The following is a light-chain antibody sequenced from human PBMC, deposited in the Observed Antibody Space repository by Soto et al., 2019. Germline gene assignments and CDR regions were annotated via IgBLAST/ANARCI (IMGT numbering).Light chain of an antibody. CDR3: QQLNAYPLT. CDR2: GAS. J-gene: IGKJ5*01. V-gene: IGKV1-9*01. CDR1: QGISSY. Sequence: DIQLTQSPSFPSASVGDRVTITCRASQGISSYLAWFQQKPGRAPNLLIYGASTLQSGVPSRFSGSGSGTDFTLTISNLQPEDFATYYCQQLNAYPLTFGQGTRLEIK.